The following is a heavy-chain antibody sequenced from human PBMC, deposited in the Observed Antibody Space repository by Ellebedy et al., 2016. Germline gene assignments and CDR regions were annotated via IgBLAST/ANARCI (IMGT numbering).Heavy chain of an antibody. D-gene: IGHD1-1*01. CDR1: GFTFRNYA. V-gene: IGHV3-23*01. CDR2: ISGSNTGT. Sequence: GESLKISCAASGFTFRNYAMSWVRQAPGKGLEWVSGISGSNTGTYYAASVRGRFTLSRDNSKNTLHLQMHSLRAEDTAVYYYARDNNDWVAEYFQFWGQGSLVTVSS. J-gene: IGHJ1*01. CDR3: ARDNNDWVAEYFQF.